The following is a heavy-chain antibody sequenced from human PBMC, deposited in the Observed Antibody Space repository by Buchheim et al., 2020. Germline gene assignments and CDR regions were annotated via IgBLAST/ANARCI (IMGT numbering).Heavy chain of an antibody. CDR2: SRNNANSYTT. CDR1: GFSLSDHY. D-gene: IGHD6-19*01. V-gene: IGHV3-72*01. CDR3: ATLIAVAGTGY. Sequence: EVQLVESGGGLVQPGGSLRLSCAASGFSLSDHYMDWVRQAPGKGLEWVGRSRNNANSYTTDYAASVKGRFTISRYDSTNSLHLQMNSLKTDDTAVYYCATLIAVAGTGYWGQGTL. J-gene: IGHJ4*02.